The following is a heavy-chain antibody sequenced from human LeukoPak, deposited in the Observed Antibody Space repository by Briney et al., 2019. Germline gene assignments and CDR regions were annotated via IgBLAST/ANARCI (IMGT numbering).Heavy chain of an antibody. CDR1: GFTFSSYG. J-gene: IGHJ3*02. CDR2: ILYDGSNK. D-gene: IGHD4-17*01. Sequence: GGSLRLSCEASGFTFSSYGMHWVRQAPGKGLEWVAVILYDGSNKYYADSVKGRFTISRDNAKNLLLLQMNSLRAEDTAVYYCARPQVNDYGDCGIWGQGTMVAVSS. CDR3: ARPQVNDYGDCGI. V-gene: IGHV3-30*03.